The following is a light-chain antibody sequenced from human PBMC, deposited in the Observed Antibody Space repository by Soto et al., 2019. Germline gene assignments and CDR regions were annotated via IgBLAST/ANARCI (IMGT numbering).Light chain of an antibody. CDR3: LIYYGDAQV. CDR2: DTS. V-gene: IGLV7-46*01. J-gene: IGLJ2*01. CDR1: TGTVTSGHY. Sequence: QAVVTQEPSLTVSPGGTVTLTCGSNTGTVTSGHYPYWFQQKPGQAPRTLIYDTSNKQSWTPARFSGSLLGGKAALTLSGAQPEYEADYYCLIYYGDAQVFGGGTKLTVL.